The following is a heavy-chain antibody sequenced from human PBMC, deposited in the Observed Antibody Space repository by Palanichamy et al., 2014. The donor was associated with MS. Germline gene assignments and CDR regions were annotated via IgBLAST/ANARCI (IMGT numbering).Heavy chain of an antibody. CDR2: INSDGSRT. CDR1: GFTFSNYW. J-gene: IGHJ4*02. V-gene: IGHV3-74*01. Sequence: EVQLVESGGVLVQPGGSLRLSCVASGFTFSNYWMHWVRQVPGKGLVWVSRINSDGSRTNYADSVKGRFTVSRDNAENTLYLQMNSLRAEDTAVYYCARIRYGEWGYAQDCWGQGTLVTVSS. D-gene: IGHD1-26*01. CDR3: ARIRYGEWGYAQDC.